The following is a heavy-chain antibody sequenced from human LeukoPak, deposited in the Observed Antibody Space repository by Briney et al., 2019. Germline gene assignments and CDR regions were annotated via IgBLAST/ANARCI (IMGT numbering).Heavy chain of an antibody. Sequence: GGSLRLSCAASGFTFGSYEMNWVRQAPGKGLEWVSYISSSGSTIYYADSVKGRFTISRDNAKNSLYLQMNSLRAEDTTVYYCAREPAGYSSGWFDYWGQGTLVTVSS. CDR1: GFTFGSYE. V-gene: IGHV3-48*03. D-gene: IGHD6-25*01. J-gene: IGHJ4*02. CDR3: AREPAGYSSGWFDY. CDR2: ISSSGSTI.